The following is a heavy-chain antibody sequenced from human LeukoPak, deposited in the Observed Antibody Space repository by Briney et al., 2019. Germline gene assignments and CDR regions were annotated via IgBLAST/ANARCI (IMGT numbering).Heavy chain of an antibody. CDR3: ARSGDYVTYIDY. Sequence: SETLSLTCAVSGGSISSSNRWNWVRQPPGTGLEWIGEIYYSGNTNYNPSLKSRVTISVDKSKNQISLKLTSVTAADTAVYYCARSGDYVTYIDYWGQGTLVTVSS. CDR2: IYYSGNT. V-gene: IGHV4-4*02. D-gene: IGHD4-17*01. J-gene: IGHJ4*02. CDR1: GGSISSSNR.